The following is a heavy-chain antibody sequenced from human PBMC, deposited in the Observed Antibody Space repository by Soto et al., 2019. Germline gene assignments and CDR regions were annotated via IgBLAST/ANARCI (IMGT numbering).Heavy chain of an antibody. V-gene: IGHV5-51*01. J-gene: IGHJ6*02. CDR3: ARNISNFRYYYYATDV. Sequence: PGESLKISCKGSGYTFTDYWIGWVRQLPGKGLEWMGIIYPGDSDTRYSPSFQGHVTITVDKSTSTAYLQWNTLKASDTAMYYCARNISNFRYYYYATDVCGQGTTVTVSS. D-gene: IGHD4-4*01. CDR1: GYTFTDYW. CDR2: IYPGDSDT.